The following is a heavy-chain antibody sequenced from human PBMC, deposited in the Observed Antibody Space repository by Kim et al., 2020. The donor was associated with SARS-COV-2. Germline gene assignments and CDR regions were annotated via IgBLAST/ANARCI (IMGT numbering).Heavy chain of an antibody. CDR1: GIPFSNAW. V-gene: IGHV3-15*01. J-gene: IGHJ4*02. CDR2: IKSRSDGGTG. Sequence: GGSLRLSCAVSGIPFSNAWFNWVRQAPGKGLEWVGRIKSRSDGGTGDLAAPVKGRFAISRDDSKHMLYLVMNSLRTDDSGVYYCTTFSMRWGQGTLVTVS. CDR3: TTFSMR.